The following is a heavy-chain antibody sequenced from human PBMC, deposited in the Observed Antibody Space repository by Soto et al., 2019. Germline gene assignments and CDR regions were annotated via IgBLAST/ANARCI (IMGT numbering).Heavy chain of an antibody. Sequence: EVQLVESGGGLVQPGGSLRLSCAASGFTLSSYWMHWVRQAPGKGLVWISRINIDGSSTSYADSVKGRFTISRDNAKNTLYLQVNSLRAEDTAVYYWARSRDGYYSGGYCWGQGTLVIVSS. CDR2: INIDGSST. CDR1: GFTLSSYW. CDR3: ARSRDGYYSGGYC. J-gene: IGHJ4*02. D-gene: IGHD5-12*01. V-gene: IGHV3-74*01.